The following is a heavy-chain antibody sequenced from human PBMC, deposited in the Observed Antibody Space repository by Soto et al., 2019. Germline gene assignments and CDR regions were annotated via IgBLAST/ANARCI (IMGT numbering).Heavy chain of an antibody. Sequence: QVQLVQSGAEVKKPGASVKVSCKASGYTFTSYDINWVRQATGQGLEWMGWMNPNSGNTGYAQKFQGRVTMTRNTSISTAYMELSSLRSKDTAVYYCARGRRCSSTSCYYYYMDVGGKGTTVTVSS. CDR2: MNPNSGNT. J-gene: IGHJ6*03. CDR3: ARGRRCSSTSCYYYYMDV. D-gene: IGHD2-2*01. CDR1: GYTFTSYD. V-gene: IGHV1-8*01.